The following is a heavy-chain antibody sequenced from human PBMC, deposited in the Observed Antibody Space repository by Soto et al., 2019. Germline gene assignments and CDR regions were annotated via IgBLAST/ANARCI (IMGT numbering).Heavy chain of an antibody. D-gene: IGHD6-13*01. CDR2: IIPILGIV. V-gene: IGHV1-69*08. J-gene: IGHJ6*02. Sequence: QVQLVQSGAEVKKPGSSVKVSCKASGGTFSSYTISWVRQAPGQGLEWMGRIIPILGIVNYAQKFQGRVTITADKSTSTAYMELSSLRSEDTAVYYCAREPRIAAANYYYYGMDVWGQGTTVTVSS. CDR1: GGTFSSYT. CDR3: AREPRIAAANYYYYGMDV.